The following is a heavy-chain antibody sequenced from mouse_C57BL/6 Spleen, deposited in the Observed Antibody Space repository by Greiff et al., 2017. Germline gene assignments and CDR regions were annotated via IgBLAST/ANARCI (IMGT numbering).Heavy chain of an antibody. D-gene: IGHD1-2*01. J-gene: IGHJ1*03. CDR3: ARRLYPYLYFDV. CDR2: INPSTGGT. V-gene: IGHV1-42*01. Sequence: EVQLQQPGPELVKPGASVKISCKASGYSFTGYYMNWVKQSPETSLEWIGEINPSTGGTTYNQKFKAKATLTVDKSSSTAYMQLKSLSSEDSAVYCCARRLYPYLYFDVWGTGTTVTVAS. CDR1: GYSFTGYY.